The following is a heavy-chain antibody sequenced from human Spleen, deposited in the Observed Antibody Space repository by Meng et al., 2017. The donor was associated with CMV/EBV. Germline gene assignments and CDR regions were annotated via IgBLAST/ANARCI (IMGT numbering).Heavy chain of an antibody. CDR3: ASTDIVATKVHKPLDY. Sequence: QVQVKQGGAGLLKPSGTRSLTCAVDGGSFSGYSWSWIRQPPGKGLEWIGEINHSGSTNYNPSLKSRVTISVDTSKNQFSLKLSSVTAADTAVYYCASTDIVATKVHKPLDYWGQGTLVTVSS. D-gene: IGHD5-12*01. V-gene: IGHV4-34*01. J-gene: IGHJ4*02. CDR1: GGSFSGYS. CDR2: INHSGST.